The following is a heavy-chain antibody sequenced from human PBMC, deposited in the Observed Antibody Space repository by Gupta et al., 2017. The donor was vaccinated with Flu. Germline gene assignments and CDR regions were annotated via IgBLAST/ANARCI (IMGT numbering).Heavy chain of an antibody. CDR2: VYPSGTT. CDR3: ARDGRSYDSNGYFFDW. D-gene: IGHD3-22*01. J-gene: IGHJ4*02. V-gene: IGHV4-4*07. Sequence: VELQESGPGLVKPSETLSLTCTVSGGSVSGSSLRWLRQPAGKGREWIGRVYPSGTTNYNPSLKSRVTMSADMAKNQFSLKLSSVTAADTAVYFCARDGRSYDSNGYFFDWWGQGTLVTVSS. CDR1: GGSVSGSS.